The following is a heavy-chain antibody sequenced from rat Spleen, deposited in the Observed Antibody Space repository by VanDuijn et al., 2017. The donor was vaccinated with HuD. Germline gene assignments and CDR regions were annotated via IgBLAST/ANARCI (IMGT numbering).Heavy chain of an antibody. CDR3: ATDWGRGYFDY. D-gene: IGHD4-3*01. CDR2: ISPSGGST. V-gene: IGHV5-25*01. Sequence: EVQLVESGGGLVQSGRSMKLSCAVSGLTFNNYYMAWVRQAPTKGLEWVASISPSGGSTYYPDSVKGRFTISRDNAKSTQYLQMDSLRSEDTATYYCATDWGRGYFDYWGQGVMVTVSS. J-gene: IGHJ2*01. CDR1: GLTFNNYY.